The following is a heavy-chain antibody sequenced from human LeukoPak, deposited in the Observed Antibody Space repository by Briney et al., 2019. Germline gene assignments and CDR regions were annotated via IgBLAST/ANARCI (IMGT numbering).Heavy chain of an antibody. CDR1: GFTFSSYS. Sequence: GGSLRLSCAASGFTFSSYSMNWVRQAPGKGLEWVSSISSSSSYIYYADSVKGRFTISRDNAKNSLYLQMSSLRAEDTAVYYCARDDVAWNDVHWFDPWGQGTLVTVSS. D-gene: IGHD1-1*01. V-gene: IGHV3-21*01. CDR3: ARDDVAWNDVHWFDP. J-gene: IGHJ5*02. CDR2: ISSSSSYI.